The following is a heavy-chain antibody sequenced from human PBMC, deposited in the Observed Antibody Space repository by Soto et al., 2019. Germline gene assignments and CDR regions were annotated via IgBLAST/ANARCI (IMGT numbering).Heavy chain of an antibody. CDR1: GFTFNNYW. J-gene: IGHJ3*02. Sequence: GGSLRLSCAASGFTFNNYWMHWVRQAPGKGLVWVSRINSDGTSTSYADSVKGRFTISRDNAKNTLYLQMNSLRAEDTAVYYCASHHCRGGSCYGGDAFDIWGQGTMVTVSS. CDR3: ASHHCRGGSCYGGDAFDI. V-gene: IGHV3-74*01. D-gene: IGHD2-15*01. CDR2: INSDGTST.